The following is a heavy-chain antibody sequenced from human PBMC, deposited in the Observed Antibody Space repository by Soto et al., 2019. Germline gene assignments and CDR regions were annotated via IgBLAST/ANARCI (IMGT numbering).Heavy chain of an antibody. V-gene: IGHV1-18*01. CDR3: ARGEPGYSSSWYLVWFDP. J-gene: IGHJ5*02. CDR1: GYTFTSYG. D-gene: IGHD6-13*01. CDR2: ISAYNGNT. Sequence: QVQLVQSGAEVKKPGASVKVSCKASGYTFTSYGISWVRQAPGQGLEWMGWISAYNGNTNYAQKLQGRVTMTTDTSTSTAYMELRSLRSDDTAVYYCARGEPGYSSSWYLVWFDPWGQGTLVTVSS.